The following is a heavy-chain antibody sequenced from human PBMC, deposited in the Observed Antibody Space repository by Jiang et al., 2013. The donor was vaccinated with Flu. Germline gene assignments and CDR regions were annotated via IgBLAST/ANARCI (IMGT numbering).Heavy chain of an antibody. J-gene: IGHJ6*02. Sequence: LLESGGGLVQPGGSLRLSCVASGFTFSNYDMHWVRQAPGRGLEWVSAISTAGHTYYPDSVKGRFTISREDVKNSLYLQMNSLRAGDTAVYYCVREVAGRSDYYGLDVWGQGTTVTVSS. D-gene: IGHD1-1*01. CDR3: VREVAGRSDYYGLDV. V-gene: IGHV3-13*01. CDR1: GFTFSNYD. CDR2: ISTAGHT.